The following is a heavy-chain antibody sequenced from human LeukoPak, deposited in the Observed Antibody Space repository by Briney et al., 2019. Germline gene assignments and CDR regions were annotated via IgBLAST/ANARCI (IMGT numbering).Heavy chain of an antibody. CDR1: GVSISSGGYY. CDR2: IYNSGST. CDR3: ARGYCSSTSCYGDAFDI. Sequence: SQTLSLTCTVSGVSISSGGYYWSWIRQHPGKGLEWIGYIYNSGSTYYTPSLKSRVTISVDTSKNQFSLKLNYVTAADSAVYYCARGYCSSTSCYGDAFDIWGQGTVVTVSS. D-gene: IGHD2-2*01. J-gene: IGHJ3*02. V-gene: IGHV4-31*03.